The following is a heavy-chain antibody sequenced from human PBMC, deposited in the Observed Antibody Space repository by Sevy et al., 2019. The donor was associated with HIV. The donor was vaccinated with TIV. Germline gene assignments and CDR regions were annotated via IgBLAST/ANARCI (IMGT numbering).Heavy chain of an antibody. J-gene: IGHJ3*02. Sequence: ASVKVSCKASGYTFTGYYMHWVRQAPGQGLEWMGRINPNSGGTNYAQKFQGRVTMTRDTSISTAYMELSRLRSDDTAVYYCVGVLRYFDWLPRDAFDIWGQGTMVTVSS. CDR2: INPNSGGT. V-gene: IGHV1-2*06. D-gene: IGHD3-9*01. CDR3: VGVLRYFDWLPRDAFDI. CDR1: GYTFTGYY.